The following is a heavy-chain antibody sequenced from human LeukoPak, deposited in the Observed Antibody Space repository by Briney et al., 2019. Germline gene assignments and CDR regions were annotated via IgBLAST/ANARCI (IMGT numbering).Heavy chain of an antibody. CDR1: VYTFTSYD. D-gene: IGHD1-26*01. J-gene: IGHJ4*02. V-gene: IGHV1-8*03. Sequence: ASVKVSCRASVYTFTSYDINWVRQATGQGLEWMGWMNPNSGNTGYAQKFQGRVTITRNTSISTAYMELSSLRSEDTAVYYCARGSLAWELLDWGQGTLVTVSS. CDR2: MNPNSGNT. CDR3: ARGSLAWELLD.